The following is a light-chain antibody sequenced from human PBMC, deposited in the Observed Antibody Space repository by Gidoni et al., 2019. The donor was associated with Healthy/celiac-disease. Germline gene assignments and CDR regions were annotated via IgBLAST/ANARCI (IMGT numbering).Light chain of an antibody. CDR2: DVS. Sequence: QSALTQPRSVSGSSGQSVTISCTGTSSDVGGYNYVSWYQQHPGKAPKLMIYDVSKRPSGVPDRFSGSKSGNTASLTISGLQAEDEADYYCCSYAGSYWVFGGGTKLTVL. J-gene: IGLJ3*02. CDR3: CSYAGSYWV. V-gene: IGLV2-11*01. CDR1: SSDVGGYNY.